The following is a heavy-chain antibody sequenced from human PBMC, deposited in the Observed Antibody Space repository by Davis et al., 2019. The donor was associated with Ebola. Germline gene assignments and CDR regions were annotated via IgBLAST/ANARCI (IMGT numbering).Heavy chain of an antibody. J-gene: IGHJ5*02. D-gene: IGHD6-6*01. Sequence: GESLKISCAASGFTFSSYSMNWVRQAPGKGLEWVSSISSSSSYIYYADSVKGRFTISRDNAKNSLYLQMNSLRAEDTAVYYCARDEYSSSFSPWGQGTLVTVSS. V-gene: IGHV3-21*01. CDR1: GFTFSSYS. CDR3: ARDEYSSSFSP. CDR2: ISSSSSYI.